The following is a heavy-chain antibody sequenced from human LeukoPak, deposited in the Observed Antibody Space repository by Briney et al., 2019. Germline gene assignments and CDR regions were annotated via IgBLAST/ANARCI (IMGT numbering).Heavy chain of an antibody. CDR3: ATGFPTSGWYHANFDY. J-gene: IGHJ4*02. V-gene: IGHV1-24*01. CDR2: FDPEDGET. CDR1: GYTLTELS. Sequence: ASVKVSCKVSGYTLTELSIHWVRQAPGKGLEWMGGFDPEDGETIYAQKFQGRITMTEDTSTDTAYMDLSSLRSEDTAVYFCATGFPTSGWYHANFDYWGQGTLVTVSS. D-gene: IGHD6-19*01.